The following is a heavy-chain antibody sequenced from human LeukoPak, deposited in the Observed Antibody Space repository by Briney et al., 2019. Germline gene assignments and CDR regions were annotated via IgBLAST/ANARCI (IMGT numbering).Heavy chain of an antibody. Sequence: TGESLKISCKGSGYSFTSYWIGWVRQMPGKGLEWMGIIYPGDSDTRYSPSFQGQVTISADKSISTAYLQWSSLKASDTAMYYCASAMDYYHYGMDVWGQGTTVTVSS. CDR2: IYPGDSDT. J-gene: IGHJ6*02. CDR1: GYSFTSYW. CDR3: ASAMDYYHYGMDV. V-gene: IGHV5-51*01.